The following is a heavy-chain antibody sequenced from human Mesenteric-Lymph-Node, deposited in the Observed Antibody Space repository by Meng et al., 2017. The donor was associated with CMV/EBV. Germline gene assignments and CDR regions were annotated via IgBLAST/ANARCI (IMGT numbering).Heavy chain of an antibody. D-gene: IGHD4-23*01. CDR2: INHSGST. Sequence: QGQRQQWGAVLWKPSETLSPPCAVNVGSFSGYYGSWIRQPPGKGLEWIGEINHSGSTNYNPSLKSRVTISVETSKNQFSLKLSSVTAADTAVYYCARHQRWLKSEGGFNYWGQGTLVTVSS. CDR1: VGSFSGYY. CDR3: ARHQRWLKSEGGFNY. V-gene: IGHV4-34*01. J-gene: IGHJ4*02.